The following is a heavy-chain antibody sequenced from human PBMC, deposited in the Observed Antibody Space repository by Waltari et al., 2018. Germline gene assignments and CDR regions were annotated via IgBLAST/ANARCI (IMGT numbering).Heavy chain of an antibody. D-gene: IGHD4-17*01. CDR3: ARVLDYGIDY. CDR2: INHSGST. V-gene: IGHV4-34*01. J-gene: IGHJ4*02. Sequence: QVQLQQWGAGLLKPSETLSLTCAVYGGSFSGYYWLWIRQPPGKGLEWIGEINHSGSTNYNPSLKSRVTISVDTSKNQFSLKLSSVTAADTAVYYCARVLDYGIDYWGQGTLVTVSS. CDR1: GGSFSGYY.